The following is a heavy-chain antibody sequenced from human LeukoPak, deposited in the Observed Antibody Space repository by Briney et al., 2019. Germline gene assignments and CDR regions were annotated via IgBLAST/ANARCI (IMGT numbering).Heavy chain of an antibody. D-gene: IGHD1/OR15-1a*01. Sequence: PGRSLRLSCAASGFTFSSYAMHWVRQAPGKGLEWVAVISYDGSNKYYADSVKGRFTISRDNSKNTLYLQMNSLRAEDTAVYYCARDPGRTGFDYWGQGTLVTVSS. CDR1: GFTFSSYA. CDR2: ISYDGSNK. V-gene: IGHV3-30-3*01. CDR3: ARDPGRTGFDY. J-gene: IGHJ4*02.